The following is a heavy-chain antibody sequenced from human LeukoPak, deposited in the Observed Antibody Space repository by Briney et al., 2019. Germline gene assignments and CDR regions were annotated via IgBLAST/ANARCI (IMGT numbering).Heavy chain of an antibody. Sequence: SVKVSCKASGYTFTGYYIHWVRQAPGQGLEWMGWINPNSGGTNYAQKFQGRVTMTRDTSISTAYMELSRLRSDDTAVYYCARVRGYCSGGSCYYGYWGQGTLVTVSS. V-gene: IGHV1-2*02. CDR2: INPNSGGT. J-gene: IGHJ4*02. CDR3: ARVRGYCSGGSCYYGY. D-gene: IGHD2-15*01. CDR1: GYTFTGYY.